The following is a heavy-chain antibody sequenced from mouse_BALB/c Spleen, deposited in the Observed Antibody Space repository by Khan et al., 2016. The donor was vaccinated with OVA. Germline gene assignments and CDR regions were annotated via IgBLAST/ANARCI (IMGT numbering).Heavy chain of an antibody. CDR1: GYSIPSDYA. CDR3: ASELRRYYAMDY. V-gene: IGHV3-2*02. J-gene: IGHJ4*01. CDR2: KSISGNT. Sequence: EVQLQESGPGLVKPSQSLSLTCTVTGYSIPSDYAWNLIRQFPGNILEWMGYKSISGNTNYNPSFKSRISITRDTSTNQFFLQMNSVTTEDTATDYCASELRRYYAMDYWGQGTSVTVSS. D-gene: IGHD4-1*01.